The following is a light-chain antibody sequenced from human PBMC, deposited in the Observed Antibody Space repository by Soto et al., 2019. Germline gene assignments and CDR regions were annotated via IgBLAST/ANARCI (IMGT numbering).Light chain of an antibody. J-gene: IGKJ4*01. Sequence: EIVLTQSPATLSLSPGERATLSCRASQSVRGYLAWYQQKLGQAPRLLISDAYNRAAGVPARFSGSGSGADFTLPISSLVPEDFAVYYCQQRSAWPLTFGGGTKVEIK. V-gene: IGKV3-11*01. CDR1: QSVRGY. CDR3: QQRSAWPLT. CDR2: DAY.